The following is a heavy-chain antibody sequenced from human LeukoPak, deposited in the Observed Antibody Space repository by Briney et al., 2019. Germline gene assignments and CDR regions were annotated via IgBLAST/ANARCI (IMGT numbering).Heavy chain of an antibody. D-gene: IGHD4-23*01. J-gene: IGHJ4*02. CDR2: IRSKAYGGTT. CDR1: GFTVSSNY. V-gene: IGHV3-49*04. CDR3: TRGVTPVDY. Sequence: GGSLRLSCAASGFTVSSNYMSWVRQAPGKGLEWVGFIRSKAYGGTTEYAASVKGRFTISRDDSKSIAYLQMNSLKTEDTAVYYCTRGVTPVDYWGQGTLVTVSS.